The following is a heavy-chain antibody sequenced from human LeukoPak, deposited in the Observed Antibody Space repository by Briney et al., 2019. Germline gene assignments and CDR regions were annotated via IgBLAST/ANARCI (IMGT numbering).Heavy chain of an antibody. V-gene: IGHV4-4*07. Sequence: SETLSLTCTVSGGSTSSYYWSWIQQPAGKGLEWIGRIYTSGSTNYNPSLKSRVTMSVDTSKNQFSLNLSSVTAADTAVYYCARVVPSLLVDYWGQGTLVTVSS. CDR3: ARVVPSLLVDY. J-gene: IGHJ4*02. CDR1: GGSTSSYY. CDR2: IYTSGST. D-gene: IGHD6-6*01.